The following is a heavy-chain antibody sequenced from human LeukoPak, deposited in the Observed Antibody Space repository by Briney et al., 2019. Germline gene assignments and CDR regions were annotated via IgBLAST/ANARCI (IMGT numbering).Heavy chain of an antibody. CDR3: ARDFPSYGSGSYHFDY. V-gene: IGHV1-2*06. Sequence: ASVKVSCKASGYTFTGYCMHWVRQAPGQGLEWMGRINPNSGGTNYAQRFQGRVTMTRDTSISTAYMELSRLRSDDTAVYYCARDFPSYGSGSYHFDYWGQGTLVTVSS. D-gene: IGHD3-10*01. J-gene: IGHJ4*02. CDR1: GYTFTGYC. CDR2: INPNSGGT.